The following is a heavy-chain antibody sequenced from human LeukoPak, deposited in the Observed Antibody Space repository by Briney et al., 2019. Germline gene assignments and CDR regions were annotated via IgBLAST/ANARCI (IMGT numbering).Heavy chain of an antibody. CDR2: IIPIFGTA. CDR1: GGTFSSYA. CDR3: ARGGGGYSYGPDYFDY. J-gene: IGHJ4*02. D-gene: IGHD5-18*01. Sequence: PVKVSCKASGGTFSSYAISWVRQAPGQGLEWMGGIIPIFGTANYAQKFQGRVTITADESTSTAYMELSSLRSEDTAVYYCARGGGGYSYGPDYFDYWGQGTLVTVSS. V-gene: IGHV1-69*13.